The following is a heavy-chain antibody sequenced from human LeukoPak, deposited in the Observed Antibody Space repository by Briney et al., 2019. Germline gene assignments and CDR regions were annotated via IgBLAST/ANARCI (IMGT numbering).Heavy chain of an antibody. CDR3: ARGTDYDFWSGYMTTTTSWGMDV. Sequence: ASVKVSCKASGYTFTSYDINWVRQAPGQGLEWMGWMNPNSGNTGYAQKFQGRVTMTRNTSISTAYMELSSLRSEDTAVYYCARGTDYDFWSGYMTTTTSWGMDVWGQGTTVTVSS. CDR1: GYTFTSYD. CDR2: MNPNSGNT. D-gene: IGHD3-3*01. V-gene: IGHV1-8*01. J-gene: IGHJ6*02.